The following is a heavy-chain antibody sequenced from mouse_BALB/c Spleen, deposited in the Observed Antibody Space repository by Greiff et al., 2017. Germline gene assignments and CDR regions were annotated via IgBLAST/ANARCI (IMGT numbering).Heavy chain of an antibody. D-gene: IGHD1-1*01. CDR1: GFSLTSYG. Sequence: QVQLQQSGPGLVAPSQSLSITCTVSGFSLTSYGVHWVRQPPGKGLEWLGVIWAGGSTNYNSALMSRLSISKDNSKSQVFLKMNSLQTDDTAMYYCARPHYYGSRGYFDYWGQGTTLTVSS. V-gene: IGHV2-9*02. J-gene: IGHJ2*01. CDR2: IWAGGST. CDR3: ARPHYYGSRGYFDY.